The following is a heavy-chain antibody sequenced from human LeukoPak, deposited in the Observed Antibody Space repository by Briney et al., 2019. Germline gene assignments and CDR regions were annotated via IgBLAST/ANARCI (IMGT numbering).Heavy chain of an antibody. CDR1: GGSISNVNHH. D-gene: IGHD3-16*01. V-gene: IGHV4-39*07. Sequence: SETLSLTCTVSGGSISNVNHHWGWIRQPPGKGLEWIGSIYYSGSTFYKPSLKSRVTISIDTSKNQFSLKLSSVTAADTAVYYCAKEETSTVWDWGQGTLVTVSS. CDR2: IYYSGST. CDR3: AKEETSTVWD. J-gene: IGHJ4*02.